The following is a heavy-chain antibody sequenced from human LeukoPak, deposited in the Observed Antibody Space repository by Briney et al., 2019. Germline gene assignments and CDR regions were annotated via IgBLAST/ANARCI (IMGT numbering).Heavy chain of an antibody. CDR3: AESGSGWYGHY. Sequence: GGSLRLSCAASGFTFSSYWMSWVRQALGKGLEWVAKINQDGSEECYVDSMKGRFTISRDNAKNSLYLQMNSLRAEDTAVYYCAESGSGWYGHYWGQGTLVTVSS. CDR2: INQDGSEE. V-gene: IGHV3-7*01. J-gene: IGHJ4*02. CDR1: GFTFSSYW. D-gene: IGHD6-19*01.